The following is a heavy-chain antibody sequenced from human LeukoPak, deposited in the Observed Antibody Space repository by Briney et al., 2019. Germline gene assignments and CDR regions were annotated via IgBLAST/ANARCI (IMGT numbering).Heavy chain of an antibody. D-gene: IGHD6-25*01. CDR1: GFTFSSYA. Sequence: GGSLRLSCAASGFTFSSYAMSWVRQAPGKGLEWVSAISGSGGSTYYADSVKGRFTISRDNSKNTLYLQMNSLRAEDTAVYYCAARVQGSDDAFDIWGQGTMVTVSS. J-gene: IGHJ3*02. CDR2: ISGSGGST. V-gene: IGHV3-23*01. CDR3: AARVQGSDDAFDI.